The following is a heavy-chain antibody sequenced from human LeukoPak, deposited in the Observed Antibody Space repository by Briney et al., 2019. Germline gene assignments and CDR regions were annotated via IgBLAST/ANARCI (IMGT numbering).Heavy chain of an antibody. Sequence: GGSLRLSCAASGFTFSSYSMNWVRQAPGKGLEWVSYISSSSSTIYYADSVKGRFTISRDNAKNSLYLQMNSLRAEDTAVYYCARDRYRTNYYYYYYMDVWGKGTTVTVSS. CDR3: ARDRYRTNYYYYYYMDV. CDR2: ISSSSSTI. CDR1: GFTFSSYS. D-gene: IGHD1-1*01. V-gene: IGHV3-48*04. J-gene: IGHJ6*03.